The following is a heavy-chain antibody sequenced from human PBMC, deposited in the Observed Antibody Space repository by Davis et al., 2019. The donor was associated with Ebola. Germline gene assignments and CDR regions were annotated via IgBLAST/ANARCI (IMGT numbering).Heavy chain of an antibody. J-gene: IGHJ6*02. CDR1: GFTFSNAW. V-gene: IGHV3-21*01. D-gene: IGHD2-21*01. CDR3: ARDRYCGGDCSSYGMDV. CDR2: ISSSSSYI. Sequence: PGGSLRLSCAASGFTFSNAWMNWVRHAPGKGLEWVSSISSSSSYIYYADSVKGRFTISRDNAKNSLYLQMNSLRAEDTAVYYCARDRYCGGDCSSYGMDVWGQGTTVTVSS.